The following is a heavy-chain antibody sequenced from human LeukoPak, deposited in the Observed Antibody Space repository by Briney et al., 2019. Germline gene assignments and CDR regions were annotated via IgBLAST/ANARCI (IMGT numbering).Heavy chain of an antibody. CDR1: GYTFTNYD. Sequence: ASVKVSCQASGYTFTNYDIHWVRQAPGQGLEWMGWMNSNSGNTGYAQKFQGRLTITRITSISTAYMELSSLRSEDTAVYYCARGASRSFDYWGQGTLVTVSS. CDR2: MNSNSGNT. J-gene: IGHJ4*02. CDR3: ARGASRSFDY. D-gene: IGHD2-15*01. V-gene: IGHV1-8*03.